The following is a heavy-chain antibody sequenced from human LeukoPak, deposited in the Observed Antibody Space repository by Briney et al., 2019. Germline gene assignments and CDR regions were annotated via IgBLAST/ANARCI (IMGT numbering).Heavy chain of an antibody. CDR2: ISYSGST. V-gene: IGHV4-31*03. Sequence: PSQTLSLTCTVSGGSFSNGGYFWSCIRQHPGKGLEWIGSISYSGSTYYNPSIKSRVTISVDTSKNHFSLKLSSVTAADTAVYYCAREISGYDYVNSYFDYWGQGTLVTVSS. CDR1: GGSFSNGGYF. J-gene: IGHJ4*02. CDR3: AREISGYDYVNSYFDY. D-gene: IGHD5-12*01.